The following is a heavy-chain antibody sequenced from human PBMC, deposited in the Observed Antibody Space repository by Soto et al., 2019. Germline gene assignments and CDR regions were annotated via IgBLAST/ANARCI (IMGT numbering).Heavy chain of an antibody. CDR3: AKDMIVVVITSSSACEI. CDR2: FSGSGGSI. Sequence: EVQVLESGGGLVQPGGSLRLSCVASGFPFSSYAMSWVRPAPGKGLEWVSGFSGSGGSIYYADSVKGRFTISRDNSKNTRYLQRNSLRAEDTAVYYCAKDMIVVVITSSSACEIWGQGTMGTVSS. D-gene: IGHD3-22*01. J-gene: IGHJ3*02. V-gene: IGHV3-23*01. CDR1: GFPFSSYA.